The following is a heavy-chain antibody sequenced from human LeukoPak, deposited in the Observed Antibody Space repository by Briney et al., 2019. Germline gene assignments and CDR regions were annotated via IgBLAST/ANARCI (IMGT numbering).Heavy chain of an antibody. Sequence: SETLSLTGAVYGGSFSGYYWSWIRQPPGKGLEWIGEINHSGSTNYNPSLKSRVTISVDTSKNQFSLKLSSVTAADTAVYYCARVPAHYDFWSGKRDNWFDPWGQGTLVTVSS. D-gene: IGHD3-3*01. CDR1: GGSFSGYY. CDR2: INHSGST. CDR3: ARVPAHYDFWSGKRDNWFDP. J-gene: IGHJ5*02. V-gene: IGHV4-34*01.